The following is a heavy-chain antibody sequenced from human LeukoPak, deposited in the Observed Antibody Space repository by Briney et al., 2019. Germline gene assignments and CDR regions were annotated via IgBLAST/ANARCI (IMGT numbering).Heavy chain of an antibody. J-gene: IGHJ3*02. Sequence: GGSLRLSCAASGFTFSSYAMHWVRQAPGRGLEWVAVISYDGSNKYYADSVKGRFTISRDNSKNTLYLQMNSLRAEDTAVYYCAKNNYYDTLSGAFDIWGQGTMVTVSS. V-gene: IGHV3-30-3*02. D-gene: IGHD3-22*01. CDR3: AKNNYYDTLSGAFDI. CDR1: GFTFSSYA. CDR2: ISYDGSNK.